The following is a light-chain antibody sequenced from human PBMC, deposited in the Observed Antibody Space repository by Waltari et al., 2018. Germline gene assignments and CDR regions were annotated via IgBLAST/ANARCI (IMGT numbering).Light chain of an antibody. Sequence: SYVLTQPPSVSVAPGTTARITCGGNNIGGKSVHWYQQRPGQAPVLVISDDSDRPSGVPERFSGSNSGNTATLTISRVGAGDEADYYCQVWDSSSDHVVFGGGTKLTVL. CDR3: QVWDSSSDHVV. J-gene: IGLJ2*01. CDR1: NIGGKS. CDR2: DDS. V-gene: IGLV3-21*04.